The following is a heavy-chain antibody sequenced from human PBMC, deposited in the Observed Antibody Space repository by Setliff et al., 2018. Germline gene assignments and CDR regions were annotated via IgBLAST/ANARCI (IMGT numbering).Heavy chain of an antibody. V-gene: IGHV1-69*13. D-gene: IGHD4-17*01. CDR2: IIPIFGTA. Sequence: ASVKVSCKASGGTFSSYAISWVRQAPGQGLEWTGGIIPIFGTANYAQKFQGRVTITADESTSTAYMELSSLRSEDTAVYYCARDLIDPDYGDYLSFYYYGMDVWGQGTTVTVSS. J-gene: IGHJ6*02. CDR1: GGTFSSYA. CDR3: ARDLIDPDYGDYLSFYYYGMDV.